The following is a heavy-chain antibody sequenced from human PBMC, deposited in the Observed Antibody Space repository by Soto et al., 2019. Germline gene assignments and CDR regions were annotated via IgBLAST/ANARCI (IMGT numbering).Heavy chain of an antibody. V-gene: IGHV4-31*03. D-gene: IGHD2-2*01. Sequence: PSETLSLTCSVSGGSISSGAYYWNWIRQHPRKGLEWIGYIYYSGTTYYNPSLGSRVSISADTSKIQFSLKLNSVTVADTAVYYCARNPSHLCASTSCHAFDIWGQGTMVTVSS. CDR1: GGSISSGAYY. J-gene: IGHJ3*02. CDR3: ARNPSHLCASTSCHAFDI. CDR2: IYYSGTT.